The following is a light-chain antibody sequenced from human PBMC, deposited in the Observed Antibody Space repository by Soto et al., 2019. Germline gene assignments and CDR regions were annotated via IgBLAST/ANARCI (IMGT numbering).Light chain of an antibody. CDR1: SSNIGDSY. V-gene: IGLV1-47*01. CDR3: ATWDDSRRGGV. J-gene: IGLJ3*02. CDR2: RNN. Sequence: QSVLTQPPSASGPPGQRVTISCSGSSSNIGDSYGYWFQQLPGTAPKLLIYRNNQRPSGVPDRFSGSNSGTSASLAISGLRPEDEAEYYCATWDDSRRGGVFGGGTKLTVL.